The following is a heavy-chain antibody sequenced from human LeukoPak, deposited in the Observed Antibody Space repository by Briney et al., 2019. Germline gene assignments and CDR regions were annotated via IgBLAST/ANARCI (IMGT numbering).Heavy chain of an antibody. J-gene: IGHJ4*02. V-gene: IGHV3-23*01. Sequence: GGSLRLSCAASGFTFTTYAMSWVRQAPGKGLEWVSAISGSGGSTYYADSVKGRFTISRDNSKNTLYLQMNSLRAEDTAVYYCAKTQDSGIAVAGVDYWGQGTLVTVSS. CDR2: ISGSGGST. D-gene: IGHD6-19*01. CDR3: AKTQDSGIAVAGVDY. CDR1: GFTFTTYA.